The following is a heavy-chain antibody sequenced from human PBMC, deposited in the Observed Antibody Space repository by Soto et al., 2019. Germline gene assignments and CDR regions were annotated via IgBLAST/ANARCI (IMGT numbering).Heavy chain of an antibody. J-gene: IGHJ4*02. Sequence: PSETLSLACTVSGGSISSYYWSWIRQPPGKGLEWIGYIYYSGSTNYNPSLKSRVTVSVDTSKNQFSLKLSSVTAADTAVYYCARDHDSSRWYFAYWGQGTLVTVSS. CDR3: ARDHDSSRWYFAY. CDR1: GGSISSYY. V-gene: IGHV4-59*01. D-gene: IGHD6-19*01. CDR2: IYYSGST.